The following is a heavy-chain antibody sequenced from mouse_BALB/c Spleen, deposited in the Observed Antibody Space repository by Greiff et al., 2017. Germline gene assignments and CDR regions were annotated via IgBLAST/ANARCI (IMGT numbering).Heavy chain of an antibody. D-gene: IGHD1-1*01. CDR1: GDSITSGY. Sequence: EVQLQQSGPSLVKPSQTLSLTCSVTGDSITSGYWNWIRKFPGNKLEYMGYISYSGSTYYNPSLKSRISITRDTSKNQYYLQLNSVTTEDTATYYCARYYGSSRYFDYWGQGTTLTVSS. J-gene: IGHJ2*01. CDR2: ISYSGST. CDR3: ARYYGSSRYFDY. V-gene: IGHV3-8*02.